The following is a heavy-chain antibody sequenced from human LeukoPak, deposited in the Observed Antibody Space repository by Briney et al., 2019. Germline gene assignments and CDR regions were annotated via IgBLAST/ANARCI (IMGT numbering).Heavy chain of an antibody. Sequence: ASVKVSCKASGYTFTSYDINWVRQATGQGLEWMGWINPNSGGTNYAQKFQGRVTMTRDTSISTAYMELSRLRSDDTAVYYCAREWLEAYYYYYMDVWGKGTTVTVSS. V-gene: IGHV1-2*02. D-gene: IGHD5-12*01. CDR3: AREWLEAYYYYYMDV. CDR2: INPNSGGT. CDR1: GYTFTSYD. J-gene: IGHJ6*03.